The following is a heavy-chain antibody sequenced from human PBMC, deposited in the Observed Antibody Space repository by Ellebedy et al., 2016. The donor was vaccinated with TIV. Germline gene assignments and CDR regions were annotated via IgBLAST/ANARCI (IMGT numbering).Heavy chain of an antibody. V-gene: IGHV4-39*01. D-gene: IGHD3-9*01. CDR3: ARHPKNVYFRP. CDR1: GASMSSRNYY. J-gene: IGHJ4*02. CDR2: IYYNGTT. Sequence: MPSETLSLTCVLSGASMSSRNYYWGWIRQPPGKGLEWIGSIYYNGTTYYKPSLKRRVTISADTSNNQFSLKLSSVTAADTAMYYCARHPKNVYFRPWGQGTLVTVSS.